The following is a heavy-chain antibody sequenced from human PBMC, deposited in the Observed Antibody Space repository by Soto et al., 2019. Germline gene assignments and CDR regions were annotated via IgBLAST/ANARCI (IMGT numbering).Heavy chain of an antibody. V-gene: IGHV1-69*02. CDR1: GGTFSSYT. Sequence: SVKVSCKASGGTFSSYTISWVRQAPGQGLEWMGRIIPILGIANYAQKFQGRVTITADKSTSTAYMELSRLRSEDTAVYYCARARTESSGYYKGFAFDIWGQGTMVTVSS. CDR2: IIPILGIA. J-gene: IGHJ3*02. CDR3: ARARTESSGYYKGFAFDI. D-gene: IGHD3-22*01.